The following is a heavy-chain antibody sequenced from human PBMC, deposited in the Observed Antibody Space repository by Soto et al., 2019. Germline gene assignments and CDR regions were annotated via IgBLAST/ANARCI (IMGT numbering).Heavy chain of an antibody. Sequence: GGSRRLSCAASGFIFENFGMSGVGQAPGKGLEWISSISGSGFNKYYADSVKGRFTISRDNSKITVYLELNNLSAEDTAVYHCAKNQGVELVPLATVDWFDPWGQGSVVTVSS. J-gene: IGHJ5*02. V-gene: IGHV3-23*01. CDR3: AKNQGVELVPLATVDWFDP. D-gene: IGHD1-26*01. CDR2: ISGSGFNK. CDR1: GFIFENFG.